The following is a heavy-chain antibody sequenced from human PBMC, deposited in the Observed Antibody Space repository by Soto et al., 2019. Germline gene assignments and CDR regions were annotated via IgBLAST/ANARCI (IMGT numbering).Heavy chain of an antibody. V-gene: IGHV3-21*04. D-gene: IGHD3-9*01. J-gene: IGHJ6*02. CDR1: GFTFSSCT. CDR2: ISSSTGYT. Sequence: GGSLRLSCAASGFTFSSCTMNWVRQAPGKGLEWVSSISSSTGYTYYADSVKGRFTISRDNAKNSLYLQMNSLRASDTAMYYCARHRNDILTGYYRDPYGMDVWGQGTTVTVSS. CDR3: ARHRNDILTGYYRDPYGMDV.